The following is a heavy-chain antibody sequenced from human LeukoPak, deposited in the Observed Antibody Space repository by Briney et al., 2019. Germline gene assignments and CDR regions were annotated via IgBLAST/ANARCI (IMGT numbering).Heavy chain of an antibody. CDR3: ARRPPRGLVAY. CDR2: INHSGST. Sequence: PSPTQSLTRAVYGGSFSGSYSSWIRQPPRKGLEWIGEINHSGSTNYNPSLKSRVTISVDTSKNQFSLKLSSVTAADTAVYYCARRPPRGLVAYWGQGTLVTVSS. CDR1: GGSFSGSY. V-gene: IGHV4-34*01. J-gene: IGHJ4*02. D-gene: IGHD3-10*01.